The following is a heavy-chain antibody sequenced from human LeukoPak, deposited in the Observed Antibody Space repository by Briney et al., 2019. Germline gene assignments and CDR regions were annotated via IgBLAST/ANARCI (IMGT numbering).Heavy chain of an antibody. CDR2: INYSWHT. CDR1: GGSISGSSYH. CDR3: APTYSYTRGGYDY. D-gene: IGHD5-18*01. V-gene: IGHV4-39*01. Sequence: SETLSLTCTVSGGSISGSSYHWGWIRQPPGKGLEWIGSINYSWHTYYNPSLESRVTISVDSSKNQFSLKVTSVAAADTALYYCAPTYSYTRGGYDYWGPGTLVTVSS. J-gene: IGHJ4*02.